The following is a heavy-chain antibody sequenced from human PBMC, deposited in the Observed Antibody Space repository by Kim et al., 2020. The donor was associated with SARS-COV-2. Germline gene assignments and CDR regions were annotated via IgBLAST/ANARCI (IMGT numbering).Heavy chain of an antibody. CDR2: ISSSSSTI. V-gene: IGHV3-48*04. CDR3: ARESRYCSSTSCNWFDP. J-gene: IGHJ5*02. D-gene: IGHD2-2*01. Sequence: GGSLRLSCAASGFTFSSYSMNWVRQAPGKGLEWVSYISSSSSTIYYADSVKGRFTISRDNAKNSLYLQMNSLRAEDTAVYYCARESRYCSSTSCNWFDPWGQGTLVTVSS. CDR1: GFTFSSYS.